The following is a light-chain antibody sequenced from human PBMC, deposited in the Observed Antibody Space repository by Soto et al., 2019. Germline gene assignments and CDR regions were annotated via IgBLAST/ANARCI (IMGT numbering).Light chain of an antibody. CDR3: QSYDTSLRASV. J-gene: IGLJ2*01. V-gene: IGLV1-40*01. CDR1: SSNIGADYD. Sequence: QSVLTQPPSVSGAPGQRVTISCTGSSSNIGADYDVHWYQQLPGTAPKLLIFGNSNRPSGVPDRFSGSKSGTSASLAITGLQAEDEADYYCQSYDTSLRASVFGGGTKVTV. CDR2: GNS.